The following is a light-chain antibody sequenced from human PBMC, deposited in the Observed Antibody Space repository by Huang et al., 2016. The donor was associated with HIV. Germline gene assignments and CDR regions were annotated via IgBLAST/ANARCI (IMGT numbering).Light chain of an antibody. J-gene: IGKJ2*01. Sequence: DIQMTQSPSSLSASVGDRVTITCRASQSISRYLNWYQQKPGKAPKFLIYAASSWQSGVPSRFSGSGSGTDFTLTISSLQPEDFATYYCQQSYSTPLYTFGQGTKLEIK. CDR2: AAS. CDR1: QSISRY. V-gene: IGKV1-39*01. CDR3: QQSYSTPLYT.